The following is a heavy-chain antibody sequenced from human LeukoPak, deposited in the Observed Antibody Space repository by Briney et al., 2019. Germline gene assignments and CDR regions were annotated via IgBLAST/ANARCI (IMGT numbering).Heavy chain of an antibody. D-gene: IGHD6-19*01. V-gene: IGHV3-23*01. CDR3: AKVSQQWLVHDFDY. CDR2: ISGSGGST. J-gene: IGHJ4*02. CDR1: GFTFSSYA. Sequence: GGSLRLSCAASGFTFSSYAMSRVRQAPGKGLEWVSAISGSGGSTYYADSVKGRFTISRDNSKNTLYLQMNSLRAEDTAVYYCAKVSQQWLVHDFDYWAREPWSPSPQ.